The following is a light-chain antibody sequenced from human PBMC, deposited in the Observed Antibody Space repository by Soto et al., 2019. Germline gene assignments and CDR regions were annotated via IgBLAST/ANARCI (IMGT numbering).Light chain of an antibody. J-gene: IGLJ1*01. V-gene: IGLV2-14*01. CDR1: SSDVGGYNY. Sequence: QSVLTQSASVSGSPGQSITISCTGTSSDVGGYNYVSWYQQHPGKAPKLMIYDVSNRPSGISNRFSGSKSGITASLTISGLLPEDEADYYCTSYTSSNTYVFGTGTKLTVL. CDR2: DVS. CDR3: TSYTSSNTYV.